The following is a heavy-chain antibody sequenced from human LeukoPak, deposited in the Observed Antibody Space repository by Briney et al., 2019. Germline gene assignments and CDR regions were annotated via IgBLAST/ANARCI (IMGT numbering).Heavy chain of an antibody. CDR1: GFTFSNNA. J-gene: IGHJ4*02. CDR3: AKAFGTNGYFQLPIDF. D-gene: IGHD2-8*01. V-gene: IGHV3-23*01. Sequence: GGSLRLSCAASGFTFSNNAMTWVRQAPGKGLECVSAITGTTATGDPPYYADSVKGRFTISRDSSRNTLYLQLNDLRAEDTAIYYCAKAFGTNGYFQLPIDFWGQGTLVTVSS. CDR2: ITGTTATGDPP.